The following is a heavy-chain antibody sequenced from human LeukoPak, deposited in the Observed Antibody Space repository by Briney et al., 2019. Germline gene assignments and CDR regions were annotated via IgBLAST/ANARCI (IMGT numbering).Heavy chain of an antibody. CDR2: IRSRTDGGTT. V-gene: IGHV3-15*01. CDR1: GFIFSHAW. CDR3: AKADYYDSSSFDY. D-gene: IGHD3-22*01. Sequence: PGGSLRLSCAASGFIFSHAWMSWVRQAPGRGLEWVGHIRSRTDGGTTDYAAPVKGRFTISRDDSKNMLFLQMNGLKTEDTAVYYCAKADYYDSSSFDYWGQGTLVTVSS. J-gene: IGHJ4*02.